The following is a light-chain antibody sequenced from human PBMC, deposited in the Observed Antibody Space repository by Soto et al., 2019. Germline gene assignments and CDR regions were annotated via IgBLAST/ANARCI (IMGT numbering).Light chain of an antibody. CDR3: QQYGSSPGT. CDR1: QSVSSSY. J-gene: IGKJ1*01. V-gene: IGKV3-20*01. CDR2: GAS. Sequence: EIVLTQSPGTLSLSPGERASLSCRASQSVSSSYSAWYHQTPGQPPSLLIYGASSRATGIPDRFSGSASGKDFTLTISRLEPEDFAVYYCQQYGSSPGTFGQGTKVDIK.